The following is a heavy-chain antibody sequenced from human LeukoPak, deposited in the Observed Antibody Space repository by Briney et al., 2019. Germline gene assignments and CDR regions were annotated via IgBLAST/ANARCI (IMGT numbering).Heavy chain of an antibody. CDR3: AKEYRYAIAAPGRQYNWFDR. V-gene: IGHV3-23*01. J-gene: IGHJ5*02. Sequence: SGGSLRLSCAASGFTFSSYAMSWVRQAPRMGLEWVTAICGSGGSTYYADSVKGRFTISRHDSKSTLYLKMNSLRAEDTAVYYSAKEYRYAIAAPGRQYNWFDRWGQGTRVTVSS. CDR2: ICGSGGST. CDR1: GFTFSSYA. D-gene: IGHD6-13*01.